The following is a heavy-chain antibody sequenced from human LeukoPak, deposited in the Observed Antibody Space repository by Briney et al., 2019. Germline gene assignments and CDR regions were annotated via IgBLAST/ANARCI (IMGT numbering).Heavy chain of an antibody. CDR3: AVGGLELGDY. CDR1: GGSISSYY. V-gene: IGHV4-59*01. D-gene: IGHD1-7*01. J-gene: IGHJ4*02. Sequence: SETLSLTCTVSGGSISSYYWSWIRQPPGEGLEWIGYIYYSGSTNYNPSLKSRVTISVDTSKNQFSLKLSSVTAADTAVYYCAVGGLELGDYWGQGTLVTVSS. CDR2: IYYSGST.